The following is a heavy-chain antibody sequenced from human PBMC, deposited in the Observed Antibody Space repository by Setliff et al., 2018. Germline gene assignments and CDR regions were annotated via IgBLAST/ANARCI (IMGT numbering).Heavy chain of an antibody. V-gene: IGHV1-18*01. CDR3: TRGPKDFVVLAAAACFDF. D-gene: IGHD2-15*01. J-gene: IGHJ4*02. CDR2: ITAYDGNT. CDR1: SYTFTNYG. Sequence: ASVKVSCKTSSYTFTNYGINWVRQAPGRGLEWMGWITAYDGNTHYAQKFQGRVTMTADASTSTGNMELRGLRSDDTAVYYCTRGPKDFVVLAAAACFDFWGQGTLVTVSS.